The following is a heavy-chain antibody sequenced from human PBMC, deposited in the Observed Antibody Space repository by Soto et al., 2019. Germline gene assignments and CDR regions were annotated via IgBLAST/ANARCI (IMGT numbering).Heavy chain of an antibody. CDR3: AKEGNMGSSSWYYFDY. CDR1: GFTFRSNG. V-gene: IGHV3-33*06. Sequence: QVQLVESGGGVVQPGRSLRLCWAASGFTFRSNGMHWVRQAPGKGLEWVATIWYDSSNKYYADSVKGRFTISRDNSKNTLYVQMNNLRAEDTAVYYCAKEGNMGSSSWYYFDYWGQGTLVTVSS. CDR2: IWYDSSNK. D-gene: IGHD6-13*01. J-gene: IGHJ4*02.